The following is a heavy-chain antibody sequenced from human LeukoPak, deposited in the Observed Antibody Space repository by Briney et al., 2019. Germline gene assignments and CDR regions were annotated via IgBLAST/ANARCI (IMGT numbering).Heavy chain of an antibody. J-gene: IGHJ6*03. D-gene: IGHD3-10*01. Sequence: SETLSLTCTVSSGSISIYYWNWIRQPAGKGLEWIRRIFTSGITNYNPSLKSRVTMSVDTSKNQFSLKLTSVTAADTAVYYCARESSGTYHNPLGYMDVWGKGTTVTVSS. CDR2: IFTSGIT. V-gene: IGHV4-4*07. CDR3: ARESSGTYHNPLGYMDV. CDR1: SGSISIYY.